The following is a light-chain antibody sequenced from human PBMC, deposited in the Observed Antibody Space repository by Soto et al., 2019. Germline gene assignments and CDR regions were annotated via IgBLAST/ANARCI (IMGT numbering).Light chain of an antibody. CDR2: DAS. CDR1: QSVSSY. J-gene: IGKJ1*01. CDR3: QQRSNWPVT. V-gene: IGKV3-11*01. Sequence: EIVLTQSPGTLSLSPGERATLSCRASQSVSSYLAWYQQKPGQAPRLLIYDASTRATGISARFSGSGSGTDFTLTISSLEPEDFAVYYCQQRSNWPVTFGQATTVEVK.